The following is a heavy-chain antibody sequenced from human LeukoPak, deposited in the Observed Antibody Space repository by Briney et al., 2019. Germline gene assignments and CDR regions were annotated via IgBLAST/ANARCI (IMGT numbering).Heavy chain of an antibody. CDR3: ARSGYSSSWRFDP. CDR2: INHSGST. V-gene: IGHV4-34*09. CDR1: GGSISGYY. Sequence: SETLSLTCTVSGGSISGYYWSWIRQPPGKELEWIGEINHSGSTNYNPSLKSRVTISVDTSKNQFSLKLSSVTAADTAVYYCARSGYSSSWRFDPWGQGTLVTVSS. D-gene: IGHD6-13*01. J-gene: IGHJ5*02.